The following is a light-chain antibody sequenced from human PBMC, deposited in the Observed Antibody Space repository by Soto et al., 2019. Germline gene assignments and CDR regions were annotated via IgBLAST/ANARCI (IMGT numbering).Light chain of an antibody. CDR2: GNS. J-gene: IGLJ2*01. V-gene: IGLV1-40*01. CDR3: QSYDSSLSVVV. Sequence: QSALTQPPSVSGAPGQRVTISCTGSSSNIGAGYDVHWYQQLPGTAPKLLIYGNSNRPSWVPDRFSGSKSGTSASLAITGLQAEDEAYYYCQSYDSSLSVVVFGGGTQLTVL. CDR1: SSNIGAGYD.